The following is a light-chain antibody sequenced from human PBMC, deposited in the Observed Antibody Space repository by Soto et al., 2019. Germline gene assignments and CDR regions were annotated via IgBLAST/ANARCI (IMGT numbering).Light chain of an antibody. CDR2: GAS. CDR3: QQYGSSLSWT. V-gene: IGKV3-20*01. J-gene: IGKJ1*01. Sequence: EIVLTQSPGTLSLSPGERATLSCRASQSVSSSYLAWYQQKPGQAPRLLIYGASSRATGIPDRFSGSGSGTDFTLTISRLEPGDFGVYYCQQYGSSLSWTFGQGTKVEIK. CDR1: QSVSSSY.